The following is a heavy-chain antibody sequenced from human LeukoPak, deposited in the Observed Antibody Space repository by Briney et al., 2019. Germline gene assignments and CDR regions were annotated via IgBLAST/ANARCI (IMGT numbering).Heavy chain of an antibody. CDR1: GGSLSGYY. J-gene: IGHJ4*02. Sequence: PETLSLTCALYGGSLSGYYSSWIRHPPEKGLEWIGEINHIVSTNYNTSLKSRVTISVDTSKNQISLKLRSVTAADTAVYYCARGRTTWAAIGRSSGYYFDYWGQGTLVTVSS. CDR2: INHIVST. CDR3: ARGRTTWAAIGRSSGYYFDY. V-gene: IGHV4-34*01. D-gene: IGHD1-14*01.